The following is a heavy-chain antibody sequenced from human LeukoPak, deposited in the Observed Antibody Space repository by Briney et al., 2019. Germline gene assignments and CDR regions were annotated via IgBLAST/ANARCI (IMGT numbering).Heavy chain of an antibody. CDR2: IYYSGST. CDR3: ARLEGEYYDILTGYYFLWAFDI. D-gene: IGHD3-9*01. CDR1: GGSISSYY. J-gene: IGHJ3*02. Sequence: PSETLSLTCTVSGGSISSYYWSWIRQPPGKGLEWIGYIYYSGSTNYNPPLKSRVTISVDTSKNQFSLKLSSVTAADTAVYYCARLEGEYYDILTGYYFLWAFDIWGQGTMVTVSS. V-gene: IGHV4-59*08.